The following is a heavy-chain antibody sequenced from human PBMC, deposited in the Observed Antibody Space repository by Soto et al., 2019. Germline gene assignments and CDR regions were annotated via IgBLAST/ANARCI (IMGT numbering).Heavy chain of an antibody. CDR2: ISSSSSYI. CDR1: GVTFSSYS. CDR3: ARDSNYGMDV. Sequence: VGSLRLSCAASGVTFSSYSMNWVRQAPGKGLEWVSSISSSSSYIYYADSVKGRFTISRDNAKNSLYLQMNSLRAEDTAVYYCARDSNYGMDVWGQGTTVTVSS. D-gene: IGHD4-4*01. J-gene: IGHJ6*02. V-gene: IGHV3-21*01.